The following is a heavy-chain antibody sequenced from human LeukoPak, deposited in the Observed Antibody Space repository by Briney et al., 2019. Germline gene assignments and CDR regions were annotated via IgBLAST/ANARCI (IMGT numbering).Heavy chain of an antibody. CDR1: GGSISSSSYY. J-gene: IGHJ6*03. D-gene: IGHD3-16*01. CDR2: IYYSGST. CDR3: ARESMITFGGTHYMDV. Sequence: SETLSLTCTVSGGSISSSSYYWGWIRQPPGKGLEWIGSIYYSGSTYYNPSLKSRVTVSVDTSKNQFSLKVSSVTAADTAVYHCARESMITFGGTHYMDVWGKGTTVTVSS. V-gene: IGHV4-39*07.